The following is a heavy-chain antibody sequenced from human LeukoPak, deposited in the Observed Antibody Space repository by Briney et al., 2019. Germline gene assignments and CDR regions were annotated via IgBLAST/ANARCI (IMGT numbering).Heavy chain of an antibody. Sequence: GASVKVSCKASGYTFTGYYMHWVRQAPGQGLEWMGWINPNSGGTNYAQKFQGRVTMTRDTSISTAYMELSRLRSDDTAVYYCARGRMVRGITWWFEPWGQGTLVTVSS. CDR1: GYTFTGYY. D-gene: IGHD3-10*01. CDR3: ARGRMVRGITWWFEP. V-gene: IGHV1-2*02. CDR2: INPNSGGT. J-gene: IGHJ5*02.